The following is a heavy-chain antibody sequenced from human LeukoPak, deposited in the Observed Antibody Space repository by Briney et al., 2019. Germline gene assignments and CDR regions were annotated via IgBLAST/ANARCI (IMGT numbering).Heavy chain of an antibody. V-gene: IGHV1-18*01. CDR3: ARDSDYDSSGALFDY. D-gene: IGHD3-22*01. CDR2: ISAYNGNT. Sequence: ASVKVSCKASGYTFTSYGISWVRQAPGQGLEWMGWISAYNGNTNYAQKLQGRVTMTTDTSTSTAYMELRSLRSDDTAVYYCARDSDYDSSGALFDYWSQGTLVTVSS. J-gene: IGHJ4*02. CDR1: GYTFTSYG.